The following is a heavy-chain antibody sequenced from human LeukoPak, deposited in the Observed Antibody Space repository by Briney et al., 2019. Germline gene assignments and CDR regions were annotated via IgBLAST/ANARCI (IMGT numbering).Heavy chain of an antibody. CDR2: IYHSGST. J-gene: IGHJ4*02. Sequence: SGTLSLTCAVYGGSFSDYFWSWIRQPPGKGLEWIGYIYHSGSTYYNPSLKSRVTISVDRSKNQFSLKLSSVTAADTAVYYCARGGPSGGSGSYYRPEDGYYFDYWGQGTLVTVSS. CDR3: ARGGPSGGSGSYYRPEDGYYFDY. CDR1: GGSFSDYF. D-gene: IGHD3-10*01. V-gene: IGHV4-34*01.